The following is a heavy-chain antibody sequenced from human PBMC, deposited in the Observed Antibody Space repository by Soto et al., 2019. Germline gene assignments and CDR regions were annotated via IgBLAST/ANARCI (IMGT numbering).Heavy chain of an antibody. CDR1: GGSISSYY. CDR2: IYYSGST. D-gene: IGHD3-9*01. J-gene: IGHJ4*02. V-gene: IGHV4-59*01. Sequence: PLEILSLTCTVSGGSISSYYWSWIRQPPGKGLEWIGYIYYSGSTNYNPSLKSRVTISVDTSKNQFSLKLSSVTAADTAVYYCARGILTGYYVHLDYWGQGTLVTVSS. CDR3: ARGILTGYYVHLDY.